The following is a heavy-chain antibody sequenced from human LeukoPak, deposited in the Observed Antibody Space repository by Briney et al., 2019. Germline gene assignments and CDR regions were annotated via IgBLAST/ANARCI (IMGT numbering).Heavy chain of an antibody. CDR1: GSSIRTYTH. D-gene: IGHD3-22*01. V-gene: IGHV4-38-2*02. Sequence: ASETLSLTCTVSGSSIRTYTHWGWIRPPPGKGLEWIASIHHTGNTYYNPSLESRVTISIDTSKNQFSLKMSSVTAADTAFYFCVNSGSNYEAVSWGQGTLVTVSS. CDR3: VNSGSNYEAVS. J-gene: IGHJ5*02. CDR2: IHHTGNT.